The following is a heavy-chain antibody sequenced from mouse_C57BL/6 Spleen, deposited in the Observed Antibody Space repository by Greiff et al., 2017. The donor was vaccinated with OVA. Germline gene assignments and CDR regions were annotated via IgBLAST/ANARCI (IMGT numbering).Heavy chain of an antibody. J-gene: IGHJ1*03. CDR1: GYTFTSYW. D-gene: IGHD1-1*01. Sequence: SGTVLARPGASVKMSCKTSGYTFTSYWMHWVKQRPGQGLEWIGAIYPGNSDTSYNQKFKGKAKLTAVTSASTAYMELSSLTNEDSAVYYGTRGDYYGSSYRWYFDVWGTGTTVTVSS. V-gene: IGHV1-5*01. CDR2: IYPGNSDT. CDR3: TRGDYYGSSYRWYFDV.